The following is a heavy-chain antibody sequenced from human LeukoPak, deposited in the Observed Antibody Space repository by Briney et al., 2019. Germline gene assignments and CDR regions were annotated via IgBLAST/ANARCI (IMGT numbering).Heavy chain of an antibody. CDR3: ARDGSLLRYFDWLLEDYYGMDV. Sequence: SETLSLTCAVYGGSFSGYYWSWIRQPPGKGLEWIGEINHSGSTNYNPSLESRVTMSVDTSKNQFSLKLSSVTAADTAVYYCARDGSLLRYFDWLLEDYYGMDVWGQGTTVTVSS. CDR2: INHSGST. CDR1: GGSFSGYY. J-gene: IGHJ6*02. D-gene: IGHD3-9*01. V-gene: IGHV4-34*01.